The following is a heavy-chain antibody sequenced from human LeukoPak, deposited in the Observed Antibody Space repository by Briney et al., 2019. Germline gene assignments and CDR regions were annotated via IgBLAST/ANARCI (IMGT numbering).Heavy chain of an antibody. CDR1: GYTFTGYY. CDR3: ARTVRSSSPSPNDAFDI. V-gene: IGHV1-2*02. D-gene: IGHD6-13*01. CDR2: INPNSGGT. J-gene: IGHJ3*02. Sequence: ASVKVSCKASGYTFTGYYTHWVRQAPGQGLEWMGWINPNSGGTNYAQKFQGRVTMTRDTSISTAYMELSRLRSDDTAVYYCARTVRSSSPSPNDAFDIWGQGTMVTVSS.